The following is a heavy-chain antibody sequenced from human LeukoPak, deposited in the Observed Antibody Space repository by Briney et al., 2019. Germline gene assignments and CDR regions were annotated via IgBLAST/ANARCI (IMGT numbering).Heavy chain of an antibody. Sequence: PSQTLSLTCTVSGGSISSGDYYWSWIRQPPGKGLEWIGYIYYSGSTYYNPSLKSRVTISVDTSKNQFSLKLSSVTAADTAVYYCARVPTTYCTNGVCYYFDYWGREPWSPSPQ. CDR3: ARVPTTYCTNGVCYYFDY. J-gene: IGHJ4*02. CDR2: IYYSGST. CDR1: GGSISSGDYY. D-gene: IGHD2-8*01. V-gene: IGHV4-30-4*08.